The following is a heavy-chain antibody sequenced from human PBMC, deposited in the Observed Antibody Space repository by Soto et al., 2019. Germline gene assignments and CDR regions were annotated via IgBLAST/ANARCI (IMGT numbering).Heavy chain of an antibody. CDR2: IYPGDSDT. V-gene: IGHV5-51*01. Sequence: PGESLKISCKGSGYSFTSYWIGWVRQMPGKGLEWMGIIYPGDSDTRYNPSFQGQVTISVDRSITTAYLQWSSLKASDTAMYFCARSPTATLTSHFDYWGHGTLVTVSS. D-gene: IGHD5-18*01. CDR3: ARSPTATLTSHFDY. CDR1: GYSFTSYW. J-gene: IGHJ4*01.